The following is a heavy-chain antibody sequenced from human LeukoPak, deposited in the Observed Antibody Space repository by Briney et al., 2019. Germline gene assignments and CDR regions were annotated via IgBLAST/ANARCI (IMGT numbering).Heavy chain of an antibody. J-gene: IGHJ6*03. CDR2: INPNSGGT. Sequence: GASVKVSCKASGYTFTSYGISWVRQAPGQGLEWMGWINPNSGGTNYAQKFQGRVTMTRDTSISTAYMELSRLRSDDTAVYYRAKAGLDPEFNYYYYYMDVWGKGTTVTVSS. CDR3: AKAGLDPEFNYYYYYMDV. CDR1: GYTFTSYG. D-gene: IGHD3-10*01. V-gene: IGHV1-2*02.